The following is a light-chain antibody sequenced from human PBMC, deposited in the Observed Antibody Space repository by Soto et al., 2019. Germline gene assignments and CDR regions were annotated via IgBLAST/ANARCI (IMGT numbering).Light chain of an antibody. CDR3: QQYNNWPQRT. Sequence: EIVMTQSPATLSVSPGERATLSYRASQSVSSNLAWYQQKPGQAPRLLIYGASTRATGIPARFSGSGSGTEFTLTISSLQSEDFAVYYCQQYNNWPQRTFGQGTKVEIK. CDR2: GAS. CDR1: QSVSSN. J-gene: IGKJ1*01. V-gene: IGKV3-15*01.